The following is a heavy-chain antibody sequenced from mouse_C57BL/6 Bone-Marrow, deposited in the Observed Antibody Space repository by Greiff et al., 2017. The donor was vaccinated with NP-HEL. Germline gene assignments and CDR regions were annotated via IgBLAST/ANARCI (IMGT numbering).Heavy chain of an antibody. J-gene: IGHJ4*01. CDR2: IRNKANGYTT. D-gene: IGHD2-5*01. CDR1: GFTFTDYY. Sequence: EVQVVESGGGLVQPGGSLSLSCAASGFTFTDYYMSWVRQPPGKALEWLGFIRNKANGYTTEYSASVKGRFTISRDNSQSILYLQMNALRAEDSATYYCARSYSNVYAMDYWGQGTSVTVSS. CDR3: ARSYSNVYAMDY. V-gene: IGHV7-3*01.